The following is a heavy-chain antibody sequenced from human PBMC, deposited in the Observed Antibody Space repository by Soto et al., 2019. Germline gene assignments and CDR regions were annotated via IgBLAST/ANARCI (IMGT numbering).Heavy chain of an antibody. CDR3: ARARIDY. CDR1: GFIFSDYW. CDR2: INPEGSEK. J-gene: IGHJ4*02. V-gene: IGHV3-7*03. Sequence: EVQLVESGGGLVQPGGSLRLSCAVSGFIFSDYWMTWVRQAPGKGLEWVANINPEGSEKYYVDSVKGRFTISRDNAKNSLYLQMISLRAEDTALYYCARARIDYWGRGTQITVSS.